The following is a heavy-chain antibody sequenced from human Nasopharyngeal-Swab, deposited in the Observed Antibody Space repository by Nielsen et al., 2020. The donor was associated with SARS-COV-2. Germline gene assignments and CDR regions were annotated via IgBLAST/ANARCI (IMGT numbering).Heavy chain of an antibody. D-gene: IGHD2-15*01. CDR2: IAHDASNE. Sequence: GESLKISCAASGFTFSSFGMHWVRQAPGKGREWVAFIAHDASNEYYGDSVKGRFSISRDSSKNTLYLQMDSLRGEDTAVYYCARDVGGRDNYWGQGALVTVSS. CDR3: ARDVGGRDNY. V-gene: IGHV3-30*03. CDR1: GFTFSSFG. J-gene: IGHJ4*02.